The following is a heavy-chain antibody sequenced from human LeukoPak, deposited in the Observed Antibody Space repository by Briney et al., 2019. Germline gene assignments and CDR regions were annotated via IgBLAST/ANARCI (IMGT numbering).Heavy chain of an antibody. D-gene: IGHD1-1*01. V-gene: IGHV5-51*01. Sequence: GESLKISCKGSGYGFATYWIGWVRQMPGKALEWMGIIYPGDSDTRYSPSFQGQVTISADKSISTAYLQWSSLKASDTAMYYCARQKEGAHNKKGFDYWGQGTLVTVSS. J-gene: IGHJ4*02. CDR1: GYGFATYW. CDR2: IYPGDSDT. CDR3: ARQKEGAHNKKGFDY.